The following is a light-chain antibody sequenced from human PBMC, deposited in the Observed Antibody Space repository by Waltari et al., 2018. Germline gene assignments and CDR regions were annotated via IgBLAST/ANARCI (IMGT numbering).Light chain of an antibody. CDR2: DDN. J-gene: IGLJ3*02. Sequence: SYVLTHTPSVSVAPGKTTRITCGGDNLGSKTVHWYQERPGQAPVVVVFDDNDRPSGIPERFSGSNSGDTATLTISRVEAGDEADYYCQVWDTTPDLNWVFGGGTKLTVL. V-gene: IGLV3-21*03. CDR1: NLGSKT. CDR3: QVWDTTPDLNWV.